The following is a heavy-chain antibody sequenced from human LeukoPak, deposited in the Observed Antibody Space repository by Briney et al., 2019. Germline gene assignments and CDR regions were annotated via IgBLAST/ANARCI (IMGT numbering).Heavy chain of an antibody. D-gene: IGHD2-2*01. Sequence: GGSLRLSCAASGFTFSGSAMHWVRQASGKGLEWVGRIRSKANSYATAYAASVKGRFTISRDDSKNTAYLQMNSLKTEDTAVYYCAREKYCSGTNCYALFDPWGQGTLVTVSS. CDR3: AREKYCSGTNCYALFDP. V-gene: IGHV3-73*01. J-gene: IGHJ5*02. CDR2: IRSKANSYAT. CDR1: GFTFSGSA.